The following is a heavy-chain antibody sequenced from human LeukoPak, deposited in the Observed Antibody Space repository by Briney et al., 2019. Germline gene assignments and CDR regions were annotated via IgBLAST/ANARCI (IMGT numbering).Heavy chain of an antibody. CDR3: VTYNWEYEADY. D-gene: IGHD1-20*01. J-gene: IGHJ4*02. V-gene: IGHV3-74*01. CDR2: ISGDGRTT. CDR1: GFTFSSYE. Sequence: PGGSLRLSCAASGFTFSSYEMNWVRQAPEKGLVWVSRISGDGRTTDYADSGKGRFTTFRDNAKNALYLQMNSLRAEDTAVYYCVTYNWEYEADYWGQGTLVTVSS.